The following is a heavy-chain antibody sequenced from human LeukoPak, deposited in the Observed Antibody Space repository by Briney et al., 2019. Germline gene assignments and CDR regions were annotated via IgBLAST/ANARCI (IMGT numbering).Heavy chain of an antibody. CDR1: GFIFSDYG. D-gene: IGHD3-3*01. V-gene: IGHV3-21*01. CDR3: ARDRDLGVGNWFDP. J-gene: IGHJ5*02. Sequence: GGSLRLSCAASGFIFSDYGMNWVRQAPGKGLEWVSSISRSSSYIYYADSMKGRFTISRDDAKNSLYLQMNSLRAEDTAVYYCARDRDLGVGNWFDPWGQGTLVTVSA. CDR2: ISRSSSYI.